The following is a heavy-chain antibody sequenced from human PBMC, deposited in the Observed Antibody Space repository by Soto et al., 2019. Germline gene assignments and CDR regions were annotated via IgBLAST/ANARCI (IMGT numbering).Heavy chain of an antibody. V-gene: IGHV1-69*02. CDR3: ARAPPYGGKYNWFDP. Sequence: QVQLVQSGAEVKKPGSSVKVSCKASGGTFSSYTISWVRQAPGQGLEWMGRIIPILGIANYAQKFQGRVMITADKSTSTAYMELSSLRSEDTAVYYCARAPPYGGKYNWFDPWGQGTLVTVSS. CDR1: GGTFSSYT. CDR2: IIPILGIA. J-gene: IGHJ5*02. D-gene: IGHD4-17*01.